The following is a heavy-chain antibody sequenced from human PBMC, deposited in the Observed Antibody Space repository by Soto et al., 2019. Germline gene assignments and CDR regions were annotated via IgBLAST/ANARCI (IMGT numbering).Heavy chain of an antibody. Sequence: QVQLVESGGGVVQPGRSLRLSCAASGFTFSSYAMHWVRQAPGKGLEWVAVISYDGSNKYYADSVKGRFTISRDNSKNTLYLQMTSLRAEDTAVYYCARVGRGAYYSAPGDYWGQGTLVTVSS. J-gene: IGHJ4*02. CDR1: GFTFSSYA. CDR2: ISYDGSNK. CDR3: ARVGRGAYYSAPGDY. V-gene: IGHV3-30-3*01. D-gene: IGHD1-26*01.